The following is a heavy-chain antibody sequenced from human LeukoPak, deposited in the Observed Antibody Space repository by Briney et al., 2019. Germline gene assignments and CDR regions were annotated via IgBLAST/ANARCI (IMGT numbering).Heavy chain of an antibody. Sequence: GGSLRLSCAASGFTFSNYAMNWVRQAPGKGLERVSAISGGGGTTDYADSVRGRFTISRGKSKNTLYLQMNSLRAEDTAVYYCAKEPTYYSGSGSYSHFDYWGQGTLVTVSS. CDR1: GFTFSNYA. CDR2: ISGGGGTT. D-gene: IGHD3-10*01. CDR3: AKEPTYYSGSGSYSHFDY. J-gene: IGHJ4*02. V-gene: IGHV3-23*01.